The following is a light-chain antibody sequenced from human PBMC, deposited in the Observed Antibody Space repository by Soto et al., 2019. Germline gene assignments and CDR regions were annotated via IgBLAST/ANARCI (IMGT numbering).Light chain of an antibody. CDR3: QQYHSYPLT. CDR2: KAS. V-gene: IGKV1-5*03. CDR1: QSISDW. Sequence: DIQMTQSPSTLSASVGERVTITCRASQSISDWLAWYQQKPGKAPKLLIYKASNVESGVPSRFSGSGSVTEFTLTISSLQPDDCATYYCQQYHSYPLTCGQGTRLEIK. J-gene: IGKJ5*01.